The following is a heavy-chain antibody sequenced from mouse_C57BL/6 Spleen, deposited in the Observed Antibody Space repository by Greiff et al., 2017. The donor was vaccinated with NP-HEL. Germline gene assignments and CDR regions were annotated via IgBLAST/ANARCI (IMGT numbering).Heavy chain of an antibody. CDR2: ISSGGDYI. V-gene: IGHV5-9-1*02. CDR1: GFTFSSYA. CDR3: TRVGYDDGYYAMDY. Sequence: EVQVVESGEGLVKPGGSLKLSCAASGFTFSSYAMSWVRQTPEKRLEWVAYISSGGDYIYYADTVKGRFTISRDNARNTLYLQMSSLKSEDTAMYYCTRVGYDDGYYAMDYWGQGTSVTVSS. J-gene: IGHJ4*01. D-gene: IGHD2-2*01.